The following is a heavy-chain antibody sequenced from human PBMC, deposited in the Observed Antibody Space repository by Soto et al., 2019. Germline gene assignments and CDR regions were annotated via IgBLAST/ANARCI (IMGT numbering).Heavy chain of an antibody. CDR3: AGWAMDGFDP. CDR1: GGSISSGGYY. J-gene: IGHJ5*02. V-gene: IGHV4-31*03. Sequence: PSETLSLTCTFSGGSISSGGYYWSCIRQHPGKGLEWIGYIYYSGSTYYNPSLKSRATISVDTYKNQFSLKLSSVTAAATAEYYCAGWAMDGFDPWGQGTLVTVSS. D-gene: IGHD5-18*01. CDR2: IYYSGST.